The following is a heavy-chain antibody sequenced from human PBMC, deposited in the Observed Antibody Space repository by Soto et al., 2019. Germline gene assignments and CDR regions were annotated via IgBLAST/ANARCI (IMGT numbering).Heavy chain of an antibody. D-gene: IGHD1-26*01. CDR3: AKSADYGSYFVS. J-gene: IGHJ4*02. V-gene: IGHV3-23*01. CDR2: ISGSGETT. CDR1: GFTFSNNA. Sequence: EVQLLESGGCLVQPGGSLGLSCAASGFTFSNNAISWVRRAPGKGLVWVSFISGSGETTYYADSVKDRFTISRYNSKYTMYLQMNSLRAEDTAIYYCAKSADYGSYFVSWGQGTLVTVSS.